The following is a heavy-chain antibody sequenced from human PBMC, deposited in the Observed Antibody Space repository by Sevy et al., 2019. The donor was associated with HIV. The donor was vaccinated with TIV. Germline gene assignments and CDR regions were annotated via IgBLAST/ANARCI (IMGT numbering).Heavy chain of an antibody. J-gene: IGHJ5*02. CDR1: GYTFTNYD. CDR2: MNPNSGNT. V-gene: IGHV1-8*01. CDR3: ARGTVLLGIVVVPAARGWFDP. D-gene: IGHD2-2*03. Sequence: ASVKVSCKASGYTFTNYDINWVRQATGQGLEWMGWMNPNSGNTGYAQKFQGRVTMTRHTSIGTANMELSSLRSEDTAVNYCARGTVLLGIVVVPAARGWFDPWGQGTLVTVSS.